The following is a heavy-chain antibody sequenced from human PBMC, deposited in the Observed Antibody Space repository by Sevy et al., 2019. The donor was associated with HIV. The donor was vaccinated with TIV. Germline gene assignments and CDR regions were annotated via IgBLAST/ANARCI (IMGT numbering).Heavy chain of an antibody. Sequence: GGSLRLSCAASGFTFGSYWMSWVRQAPGKGLEWVANIKQDGSEKYYVDSVKGRFTISRDNAKNSLYLQMNSLRAEDTAVYYCARNGYYDFWSGSYYYYGMDVWGQGTTVTVSS. V-gene: IGHV3-7*01. D-gene: IGHD3-3*01. CDR1: GFTFGSYW. J-gene: IGHJ6*02. CDR3: ARNGYYDFWSGSYYYYGMDV. CDR2: IKQDGSEK.